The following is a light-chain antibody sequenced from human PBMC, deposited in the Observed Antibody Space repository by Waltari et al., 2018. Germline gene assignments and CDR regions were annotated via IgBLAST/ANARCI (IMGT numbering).Light chain of an antibody. Sequence: PDSLAVSLGERATINCKSSQSVLYSSNNKNYLAWYQQKPGQPPKLLIYWASTRESGVPDRFSGSGSGTDFTLTISSLQAEDVAVYYCQQYYSTPYTFGQGTKLEIK. CDR3: QQYYSTPYT. CDR1: QSVLYSSNNKNY. V-gene: IGKV4-1*01. J-gene: IGKJ2*01. CDR2: WAS.